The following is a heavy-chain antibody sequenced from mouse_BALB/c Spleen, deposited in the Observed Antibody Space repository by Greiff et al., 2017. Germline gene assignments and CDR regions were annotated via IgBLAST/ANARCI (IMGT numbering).Heavy chain of an antibody. CDR1: GYSITSDYA. Sequence: DVKLQESGPGLVKPSQSLSLTCTVTGYSITSDYAWNWIRQFPGNKLEWMGYISYSGSTSYNPSLKSRISITRDTSKNQFFLQLNSVTTEDTATYYCARMYGNYATWFAYWGQGTLVTVSA. J-gene: IGHJ3*01. V-gene: IGHV3-2*02. CDR3: ARMYGNYATWFAY. CDR2: ISYSGST. D-gene: IGHD2-10*02.